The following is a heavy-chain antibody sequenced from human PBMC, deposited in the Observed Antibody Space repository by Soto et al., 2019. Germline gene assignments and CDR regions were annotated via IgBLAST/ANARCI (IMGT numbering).Heavy chain of an antibody. V-gene: IGHV3-74*01. CDR1: GFTFSSYW. D-gene: IGHD6-19*01. Sequence: EVQLVESGGGLVQPGGSLRLSCAASGFTFSSYWMHWVRHDPGKGLVWVSRINYDGSSTNYADSVQGRFTISRDNAKNTLYLQMNSLRAEDTAVYFCVRALAGLFFDYWGQGTLVTVSS. CDR2: INYDGSST. J-gene: IGHJ4*02. CDR3: VRALAGLFFDY.